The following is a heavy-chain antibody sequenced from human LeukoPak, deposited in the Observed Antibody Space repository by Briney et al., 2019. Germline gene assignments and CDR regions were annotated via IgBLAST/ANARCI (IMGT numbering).Heavy chain of an antibody. CDR3: ARAGTSSTDSSGYYWGFNY. V-gene: IGHV4-34*01. CDR2: INHSGGT. CDR1: GFTFSNAW. Sequence: PGGSLRLSCAASGFTFSNAWMSWVRQAPGKGLEWSGEINHSGGTNYNPSLKSRVTISVDTSKNQFSLKLSSVTAADTAVYYCARAGTSSTDSSGYYWGFNYWGQGTLVTVSS. D-gene: IGHD3-22*01. J-gene: IGHJ4*02.